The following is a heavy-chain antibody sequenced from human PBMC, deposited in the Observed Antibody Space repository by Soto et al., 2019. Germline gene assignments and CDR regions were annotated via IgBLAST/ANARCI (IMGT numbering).Heavy chain of an antibody. CDR1: GGTFSSYA. CDR2: IIPIFGTA. Sequence: QVQLVQSGAEVKKPGSSVKVSCKASGGTFSSYAISWVRQAPEQGLEWMGGIIPIFGTANYAQKFQGRVTITADESTSTAYMELSSLRSEDTAVYYCAGLILEYYYGSGSYYNGYFDYWGQGTLVTVSS. V-gene: IGHV1-69*01. J-gene: IGHJ4*02. D-gene: IGHD3-10*01. CDR3: AGLILEYYYGSGSYYNGYFDY.